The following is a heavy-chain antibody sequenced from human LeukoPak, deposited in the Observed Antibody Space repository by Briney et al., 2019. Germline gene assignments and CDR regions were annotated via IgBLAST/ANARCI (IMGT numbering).Heavy chain of an antibody. J-gene: IGHJ4*02. CDR1: GGSISSYY. V-gene: IGHV4-59*01. CDR3: ARCLVGATYYFDY. D-gene: IGHD1-26*01. Sequence: SEXXSLTCTVSGGSISSYYWSWVRQAPGKGLEGMGYIYYSGSTNYNPSLTRRGTILVETTKKKFSPKLSSVTAADTAVYYCARCLVGATYYFDYWGQGTLVTVSS. CDR2: IYYSGST.